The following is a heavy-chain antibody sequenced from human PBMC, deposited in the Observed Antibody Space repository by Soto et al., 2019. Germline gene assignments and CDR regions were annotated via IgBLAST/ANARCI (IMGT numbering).Heavy chain of an antibody. CDR1: GGIFTRYD. V-gene: IGHV1-69*01. D-gene: IGHD3-10*02. CDR3: AINEGRDVSTFDY. J-gene: IGHJ4*02. Sequence: VQLVQSGAEVKTPGSSVKVSCKASGGIFTRYDIRWVRQAPGQGLEWMGAIIPIFGTANYAQKFQGRVTITADATTSTAYMELSSLRSEDTAMYYCAINEGRDVSTFDYWGQGTLVTVSS. CDR2: IIPIFGTA.